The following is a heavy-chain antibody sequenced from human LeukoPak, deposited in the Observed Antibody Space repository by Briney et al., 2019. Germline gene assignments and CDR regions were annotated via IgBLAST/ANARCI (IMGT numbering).Heavy chain of an antibody. D-gene: IGHD3-10*01. J-gene: IGHJ6*03. CDR2: LYSSGST. Sequence: PSETLSLTCTVSGGSISSYYWSWIRQPAGKGLEWIGRLYSSGSTNFNPSLKGRVTMSVDTSKNQFSLKLSSVTAADTAVYYCARERELGSMVRGPRDYYYMDVWGKGTTVTVSS. CDR3: ARERELGSMVRGPRDYYYMDV. V-gene: IGHV4-4*07. CDR1: GGSISSYY.